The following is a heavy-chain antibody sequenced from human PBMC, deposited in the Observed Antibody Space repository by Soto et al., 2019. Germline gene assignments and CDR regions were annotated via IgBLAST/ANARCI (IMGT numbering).Heavy chain of an antibody. D-gene: IGHD3-16*01. J-gene: IGHJ6*03. CDR2: ISPYTGNT. CDR3: VRLENYVTPTPQDV. CDR1: GYIFVNYG. V-gene: IGHV1-18*01. Sequence: QVQLVQSGAEVKKPGASVKVSCKASGYIFVNYGIAWVRQAPGQGLEWMGWISPYTGNTHSATKVQGRLTMTPDTSRSTAYTDLGSLTSEAPAVYYGVRLENYVTPTPQDVWGKGTTVTVS.